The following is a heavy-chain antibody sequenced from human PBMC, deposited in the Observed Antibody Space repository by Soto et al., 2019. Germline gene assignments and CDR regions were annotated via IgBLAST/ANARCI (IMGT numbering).Heavy chain of an antibody. D-gene: IGHD3-16*01. J-gene: IGHJ6*02. CDR1: GYTFSDFD. CDR2: MNAKSGDT. V-gene: IGHV1-8*01. Sequence: ASVKVSCKASGYTFSDFDINWLRQASGQGPEWMGWMNAKSGDTFFAQRFQGKFNMTWDTSLSTAYMEVGSLTSDDTAIYYCARGNPFNYAGFDVWGQGTPVTVS. CDR3: ARGNPFNYAGFDV.